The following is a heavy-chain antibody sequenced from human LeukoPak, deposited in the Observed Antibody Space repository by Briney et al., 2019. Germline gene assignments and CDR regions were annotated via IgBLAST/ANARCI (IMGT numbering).Heavy chain of an antibody. Sequence: QPSETLSLICAVYGGSFSGYYWSWIRQPPGKGLEWIGEINHSGSTNYNPSLKSRVTISVDTSKNQFSLKLSSVTAADTAVYYCARVGGNSGVYYYMDVWGKGTTVTVSS. J-gene: IGHJ6*03. V-gene: IGHV4-34*01. CDR2: INHSGST. D-gene: IGHD4-23*01. CDR1: GGSFSGYY. CDR3: ARVGGNSGVYYYMDV.